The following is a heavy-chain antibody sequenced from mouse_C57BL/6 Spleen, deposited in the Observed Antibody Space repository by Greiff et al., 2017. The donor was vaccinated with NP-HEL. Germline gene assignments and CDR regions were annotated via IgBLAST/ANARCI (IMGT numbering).Heavy chain of an antibody. J-gene: IGHJ2*01. V-gene: IGHV1-64*01. D-gene: IGHD2-4*01. CDR2: IHPNSGST. Sequence: VQLQQPGAELVKPGASVKLSCKASGYTFTSYWMHWVKQRPGQGLEWIGMIHPNSGSTNYNEKFKSKATLTVDKSSSTAYMQLSSLTSEDSAVYYCARGVYYDYDEDFDYWGQGTTLTVSS. CDR3: ARGVYYDYDEDFDY. CDR1: GYTFTSYW.